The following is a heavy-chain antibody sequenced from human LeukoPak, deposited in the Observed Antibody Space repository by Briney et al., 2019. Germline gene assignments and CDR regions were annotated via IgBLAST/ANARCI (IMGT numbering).Heavy chain of an antibody. CDR1: GFTFSSYW. V-gene: IGHV3-7*01. J-gene: IGHJ5*02. D-gene: IGHD2-21*02. CDR3: ARLVVVVTANWFDP. CDR2: IKQDGSEK. Sequence: GGSLRLSCAASGFTFSSYWMSWVRQAPGKGLEWVANIKQDGSEKYYVDSVKGRFTISRENAKNSLYLQMNSLRAEDTAVYYCARLVVVVTANWFDPWGQGTLVTVSS.